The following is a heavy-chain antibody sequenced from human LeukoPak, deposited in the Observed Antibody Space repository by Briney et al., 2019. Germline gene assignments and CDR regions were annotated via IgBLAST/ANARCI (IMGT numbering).Heavy chain of an antibody. Sequence: GASVKVSCKASGYTFTGYYMHWVRQAPGQGLEWMGWINPNSGGTNYAQKFQGRVTMTRDTSISTAYMELSRLRSDDTAVYYCATSGYYDSSDDCFDPWGQGTLVTVS. D-gene: IGHD3-22*01. CDR3: ATSGYYDSSDDCFDP. V-gene: IGHV1-2*02. CDR1: GYTFTGYY. J-gene: IGHJ5*02. CDR2: INPNSGGT.